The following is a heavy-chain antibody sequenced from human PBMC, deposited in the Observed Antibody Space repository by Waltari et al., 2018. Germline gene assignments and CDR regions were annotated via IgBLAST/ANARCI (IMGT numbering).Heavy chain of an antibody. CDR1: GYTLPGYY. V-gene: IGHV1-2*02. Sequence: QVQLVQSGAEVKKPGASVQVSCKASGYTLPGYYMHWVRQAPGQGREWMGWINPNSGGTKYAQKFQGRVTMTRDTSISTAYMELSRLRSDDTAVYYCARGGAVAEGHDYWGQGTLVTVSS. D-gene: IGHD6-19*01. J-gene: IGHJ4*02. CDR3: ARGGAVAEGHDY. CDR2: INPNSGGT.